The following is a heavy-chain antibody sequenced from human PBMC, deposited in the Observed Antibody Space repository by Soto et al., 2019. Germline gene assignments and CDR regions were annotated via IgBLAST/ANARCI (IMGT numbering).Heavy chain of an antibody. Sequence: QVQLVQSGTEVKTPGSSVKVSCKASGGTFRNYPINWVRQAPGQGLEWMGSIFPLTDIPDYAQNFQARLTISAYKYTSTAYKELSSLTSDDTAIYFCARRHLVVFNYFESCGQGSLVSVSS. CDR2: IFPLTDIP. V-gene: IGHV1-69*02. CDR1: GGTFRNYP. J-gene: IGHJ4*02. CDR3: ARRHLVVFNYFES.